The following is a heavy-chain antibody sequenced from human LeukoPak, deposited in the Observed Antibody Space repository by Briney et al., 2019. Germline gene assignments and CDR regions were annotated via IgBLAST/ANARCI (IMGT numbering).Heavy chain of an antibody. CDR2: IIPIFGTA. Sequence: SVKVSCKASGGTFSSYAISWVRQAPGQGLEWMGGIIPIFGTANYAQKFQGSVTITTDESTRTAYMELSSLRSEDTAVYYCARAGNVQPGLVGSEPSPNYYYYYMDVWGKGTTVTVSS. CDR3: ARAGNVQPGLVGSEPSPNYYYYYMDV. V-gene: IGHV1-69*05. D-gene: IGHD6-6*01. J-gene: IGHJ6*03. CDR1: GGTFSSYA.